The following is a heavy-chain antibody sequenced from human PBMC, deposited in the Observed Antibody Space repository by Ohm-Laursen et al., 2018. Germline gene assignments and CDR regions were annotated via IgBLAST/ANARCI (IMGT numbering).Heavy chain of an antibody. J-gene: IGHJ3*02. D-gene: IGHD3-16*01. CDR2: ISGSGGST. V-gene: IGHV3-23*01. CDR3: AKRLTWTTFGGAFDI. CDR1: GFTFSSYA. Sequence: GSLRLSCTATGFTFSSYAMSWVRQAPGKGLEWVSAISGSGGSTYYADSVKGRFTISRDNSKNTLYLQMNSLRAEDTAVYYCAKRLTWTTFGGAFDIWGQGTMVTVSS.